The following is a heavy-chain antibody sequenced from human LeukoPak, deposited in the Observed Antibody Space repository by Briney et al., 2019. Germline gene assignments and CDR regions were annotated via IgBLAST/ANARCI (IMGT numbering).Heavy chain of an antibody. Sequence: GASVKVSCMQPGYTFTVFYIHTVRQAPGQGLEWMAWINPNSGGTNYAQKFQGRVTMARYTSISTAYMELSRLRSDDTAVYYCAKDGRGGFERAYYMDVWGKGTTVTVSS. CDR1: GYTFTVFY. CDR3: AKDGRGGFERAYYMDV. D-gene: IGHD5-12*01. V-gene: IGHV1-2*02. CDR2: INPNSGGT. J-gene: IGHJ6*03.